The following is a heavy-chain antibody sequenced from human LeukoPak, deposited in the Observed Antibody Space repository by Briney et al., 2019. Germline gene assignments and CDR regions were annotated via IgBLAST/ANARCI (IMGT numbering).Heavy chain of an antibody. J-gene: IGHJ4*02. D-gene: IGHD3-22*01. V-gene: IGHV3-48*01. CDR1: GFTFSSYS. CDR3: ARLAYYDSSGYLTDFDY. CDR2: ISSSSSTI. Sequence: PGGSLRLSCAASGFTFSSYSMNWVRQAPGKGLEWVSYISSSSSTIYYADSVKGRFTISRDNAKNSLYLQMNSLRAEDTAVYYCARLAYYDSSGYLTDFDYWGQGTLVTVSS.